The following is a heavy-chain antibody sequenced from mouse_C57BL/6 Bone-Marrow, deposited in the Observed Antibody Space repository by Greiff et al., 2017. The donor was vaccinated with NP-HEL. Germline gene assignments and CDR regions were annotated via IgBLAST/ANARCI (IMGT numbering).Heavy chain of an antibody. Sequence: EVQLQQSGPELVKPGASVKIPCKASGYTFTDYNMDWVKQSHGKSLEWIGDINPNNGGTIYNQKFKGKATLTVDKSSSTAYMELRSLTSEDTAVYYCARYSDGYYGAWFAYWGQGTLVTVSA. CDR1: GYTFTDYN. D-gene: IGHD2-3*01. V-gene: IGHV1-18*01. CDR2: INPNNGGT. J-gene: IGHJ3*01. CDR3: ARYSDGYYGAWFAY.